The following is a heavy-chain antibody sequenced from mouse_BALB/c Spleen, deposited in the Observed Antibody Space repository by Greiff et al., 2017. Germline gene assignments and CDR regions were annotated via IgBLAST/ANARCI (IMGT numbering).Heavy chain of an antibody. J-gene: IGHJ4*01. CDR1: GYSFTGYT. CDR3: ARDIYDGYYAYAMDY. D-gene: IGHD2-3*01. Sequence: EVQLQHSGPELVKPGASMKISCKASGYSFTGYTMNWVKQSHGKNLEWIGLINPYNGGTSYNQKFKGKATLTVDKSSSTAYMELLSLTSEDSAVYYCARDIYDGYYAYAMDYWGQGTSVTVSS. CDR2: INPYNGGT. V-gene: IGHV1-26*01.